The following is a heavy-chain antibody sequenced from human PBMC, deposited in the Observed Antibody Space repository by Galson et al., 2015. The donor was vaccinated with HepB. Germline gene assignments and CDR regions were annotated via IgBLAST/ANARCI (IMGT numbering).Heavy chain of an antibody. CDR3: APDRGYPRTLQF. J-gene: IGHJ4*02. D-gene: IGHD5-18*01. CDR1: NFTFSNFV. V-gene: IGHV3-23*01. CDR2: ISGSGRRT. Sequence: SLRLSCAASNFTFSNFVLNWVRQAPGKGLEWVAAISGSGRRTYQADSVKGRFIISRDNSKNTLYLQMNSLRAEDTAVYYCAPDRGYPRTLQFWGQGTLVTVSS.